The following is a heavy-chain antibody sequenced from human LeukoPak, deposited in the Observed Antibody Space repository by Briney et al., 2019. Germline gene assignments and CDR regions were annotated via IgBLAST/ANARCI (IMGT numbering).Heavy chain of an antibody. CDR2: ISSSSSYI. CDR1: GFTFSSYS. D-gene: IGHD5-18*01. CDR3: ARHPWIQVSEDGFDI. V-gene: IGHV3-21*01. Sequence: GGSLRLSCTASGFTFSSYSMNWVRQAPGKGLEWVSSISSSSSYIYYGDSVKGRFTVSRDNARNSLYLQVNSLRAEDTAVYYCARHPWIQVSEDGFDIWGQGTMVTVSP. J-gene: IGHJ3*02.